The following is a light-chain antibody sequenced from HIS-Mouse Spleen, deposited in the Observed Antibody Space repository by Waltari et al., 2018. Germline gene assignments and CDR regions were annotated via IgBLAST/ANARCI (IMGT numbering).Light chain of an antibody. V-gene: IGLV1-40*01. Sequence: QSVLTQPPSVSGAPGQRVTISCTGSSSKIGAGHDVHWYQQLPGTAPKLLISGNSNRPSGVPDRFSGSKSGTSASLAITGLQAEDEADYYCQSYDSSLSGWVFGGGTKLTVL. CDR3: QSYDSSLSGWV. CDR1: SSKIGAGHD. J-gene: IGLJ3*02. CDR2: GNS.